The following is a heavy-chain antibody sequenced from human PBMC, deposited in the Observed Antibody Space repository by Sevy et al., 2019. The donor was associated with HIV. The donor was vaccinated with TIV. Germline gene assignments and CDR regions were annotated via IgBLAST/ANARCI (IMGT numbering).Heavy chain of an antibody. V-gene: IGHV1-69*13. CDR3: AGGGPDDILTHYGMDA. J-gene: IGHJ6*02. CDR1: GGTFSYHG. Sequence: ASVKVSCKASGGTFSYHGITWVRQAPGQGLECMGGIIPIIGTTKYEQKFQGRLTIIAYGSTSTVYMDLTSLGYEDTVVYYCAGGGPDDILTHYGMDAWGQGTTVTVSS. D-gene: IGHD3-9*01. CDR2: IIPIIGTT.